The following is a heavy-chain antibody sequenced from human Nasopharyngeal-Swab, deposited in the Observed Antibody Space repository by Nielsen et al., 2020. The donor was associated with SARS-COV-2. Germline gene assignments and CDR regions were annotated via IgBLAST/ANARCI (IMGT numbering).Heavy chain of an antibody. J-gene: IGHJ5*01. D-gene: IGHD3-10*01. CDR3: VRDLAGAFGS. CDR1: GFTFSAYW. Sequence: GESLKISCEVSGFTFSAYWMHWVRQTPGLGLVWVSRIDEYSTIKTYADSVMGRFTISRDNIQNTLYLQMHSLRAEDTGVYYCVRDLAGAFGSWGQGTLVTVSS. V-gene: IGHV3-74*01. CDR2: IDEYSTIK.